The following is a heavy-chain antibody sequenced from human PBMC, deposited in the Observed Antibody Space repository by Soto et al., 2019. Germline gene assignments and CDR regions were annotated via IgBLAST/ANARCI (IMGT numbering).Heavy chain of an antibody. Sequence: QVQLVESGGGVVQPGRSLRLSCAASGFTFSSYAMHWVRQAPGKGLEWVAVISYDGSNKYYADSVKGRFTISRDNSKNTLYLQMNSLRADDTAVYYCAKNRNYGSGSYGCMDYWGQGTLVTVSS. D-gene: IGHD3-10*01. CDR1: GFTFSSYA. V-gene: IGHV3-30-3*02. J-gene: IGHJ4*02. CDR2: ISYDGSNK. CDR3: AKNRNYGSGSYGCMDY.